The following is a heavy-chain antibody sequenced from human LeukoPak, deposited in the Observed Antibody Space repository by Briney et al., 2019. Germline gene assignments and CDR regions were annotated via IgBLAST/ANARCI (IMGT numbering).Heavy chain of an antibody. CDR1: GGSISSGSYY. J-gene: IGHJ4*02. CDR3: AREVGDYYGLF. D-gene: IGHD3-10*01. V-gene: IGHV4-61*02. Sequence: SETLSLTCTVSGGSISSGSYYWSWIRQPAGKGLEWIGRIYTSGSTNYNPSLKSRVTISVDTSKNQFYLKLSSVTAADPAVYYCAREVGDYYGLFWGQGTLVTVSS. CDR2: IYTSGST.